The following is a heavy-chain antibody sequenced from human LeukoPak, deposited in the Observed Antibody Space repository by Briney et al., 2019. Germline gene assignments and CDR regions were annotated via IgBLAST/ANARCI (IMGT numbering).Heavy chain of an antibody. Sequence: GASVKVSCKASGYTFTSYFMHWVRQAPGQGLEWMGGIIPIFGTANYAQKFQGRVTITADGSTSTAYMELSSLRSEDTAVYYCARESGYSYGYDYWGQGTLVTVSS. J-gene: IGHJ4*02. CDR2: IIPIFGTA. CDR1: GYTFTSYF. D-gene: IGHD5-18*01. V-gene: IGHV1-69*13. CDR3: ARESGYSYGYDY.